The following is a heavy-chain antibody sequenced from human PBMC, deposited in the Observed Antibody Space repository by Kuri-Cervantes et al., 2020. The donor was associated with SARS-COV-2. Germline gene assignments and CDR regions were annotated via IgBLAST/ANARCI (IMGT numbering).Heavy chain of an antibody. CDR2: ISSSSSTI. V-gene: IGHV3-48*01. CDR1: GFTFSNAW. CDR3: ARAPRFGELSFDY. Sequence: LSLTCAASGFTFSNAWMNWVRQAPGKGLEWVSYISSSSSTIYYADSVKGRLTISRDNAKNSLYLQMNSLRAEDTAVYYCARAPRFGELSFDYWGQGTLVTVSS. D-gene: IGHD3-10*01. J-gene: IGHJ4*02.